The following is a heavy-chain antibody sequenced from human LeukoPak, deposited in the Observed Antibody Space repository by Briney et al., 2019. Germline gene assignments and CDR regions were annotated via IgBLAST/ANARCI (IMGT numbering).Heavy chain of an antibody. D-gene: IGHD3-16*01. CDR2: IYTSGST. J-gene: IGHJ4*02. CDR3: ARVGDYALKD. Sequence: SETLSLTCTVSGGPISSYYWSWIRQPAGKGLEWIGRIYTSGSTNYNPSLKSRVTMSVDTSKNQCTLKLNSVTAADTAVYYCARVGDYALKDWGQGTLVTVSS. CDR1: GGPISSYY. V-gene: IGHV4-4*07.